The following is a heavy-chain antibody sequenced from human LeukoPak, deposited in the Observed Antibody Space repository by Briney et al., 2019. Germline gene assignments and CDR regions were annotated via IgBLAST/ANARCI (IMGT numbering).Heavy chain of an antibody. Sequence: SETLSLTCAVYGGSFNGYYWGWIRQPPGKGLEWIGSIYYSGSTYYNPSLKSRVTISVDTSKNQFSLKLSSVTAADTAVYYCASTDSSGDGGNSLGDAFDIWGQGTMVTVSS. J-gene: IGHJ3*02. D-gene: IGHD4-23*01. CDR3: ASTDSSGDGGNSLGDAFDI. CDR1: GGSFNGYY. CDR2: IYYSGST. V-gene: IGHV4-34*01.